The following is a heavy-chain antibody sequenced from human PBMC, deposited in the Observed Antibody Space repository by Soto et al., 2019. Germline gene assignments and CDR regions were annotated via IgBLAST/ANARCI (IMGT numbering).Heavy chain of an antibody. Sequence: EVQLVESGGGLVQPGGSLRLSCVVSGFTVRSNYMSWVRQAPGKGLEWVAVIYSGSGGSTYYADSVKGRFTISRDNSKNTLFLQMNSLRGEDTAVYYCASDSYGDYTHWGQGTQVTVSS. D-gene: IGHD4-17*01. CDR3: ASDSYGDYTH. V-gene: IGHV3-53*01. J-gene: IGHJ4*02. CDR2: IYSGSGGST. CDR1: GFTVRSNY.